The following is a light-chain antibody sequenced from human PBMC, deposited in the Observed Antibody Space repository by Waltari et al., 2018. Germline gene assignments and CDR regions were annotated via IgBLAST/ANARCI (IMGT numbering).Light chain of an antibody. Sequence: DIVMTQSPDSLAVSLGERATINCKSSQSVLYSPNNKNYLAGYQQKPGQPPKLLIYWASTRESGVPDRFSGSGSGTDFTLTISSLQAEDVAVYYCQQYYSTLAFTFGPGTKVDIK. CDR1: QSVLYSPNNKNY. J-gene: IGKJ3*01. CDR2: WAS. V-gene: IGKV4-1*01. CDR3: QQYYSTLAFT.